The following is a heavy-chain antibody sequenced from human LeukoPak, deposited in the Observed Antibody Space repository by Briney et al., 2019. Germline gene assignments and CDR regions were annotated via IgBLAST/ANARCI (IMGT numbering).Heavy chain of an antibody. D-gene: IGHD6-13*01. Sequence: GGSLRLSCAASGFTFSSYAMSWVRQAPGKGLEWVSGISWNSGSIGYADSVKGRFTISRDNAKNSLYLQMNSLRAEDTALYYCAKDISLSSSWYVYYYYGMDVWGQGTTVTVSS. V-gene: IGHV3-9*01. CDR2: ISWNSGSI. J-gene: IGHJ6*02. CDR3: AKDISLSSSWYVYYYYGMDV. CDR1: GFTFSSYA.